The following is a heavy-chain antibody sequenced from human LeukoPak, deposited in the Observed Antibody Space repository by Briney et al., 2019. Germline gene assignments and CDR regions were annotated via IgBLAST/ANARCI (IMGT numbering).Heavy chain of an antibody. CDR2: IYSGGST. CDR3: ARVRGDGYNHGAYFDY. Sequence: PGGSLRLSCAASGFTVSSNYMSWVRQAPGKGLEWVSVIYSGGSTYYADSVKGRFTISRDNSKNTLYLQMNSLRAEDTAVYYCARVRGDGYNHGAYFDYWGQGTLVTVSS. CDR1: GFTVSSNY. J-gene: IGHJ4*02. V-gene: IGHV3-53*05. D-gene: IGHD5-24*01.